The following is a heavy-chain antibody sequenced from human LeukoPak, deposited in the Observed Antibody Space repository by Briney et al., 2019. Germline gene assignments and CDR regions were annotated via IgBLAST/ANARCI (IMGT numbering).Heavy chain of an antibody. CDR3: VKNIRRGDNFGYDQFAY. D-gene: IGHD5-18*01. J-gene: IGHJ4*02. V-gene: IGHV3-30*02. Sequence: GGTLRLSCAASGFTFSSYGMHWVRQAPGKGLEWVAFIRFDGSAKNYADSVKGRFNISRDNSKNTLYVQMNSLTADDTAMYYCVKNIRRGDNFGYDQFAYWGQGTLVSVSS. CDR2: IRFDGSAK. CDR1: GFTFSSYG.